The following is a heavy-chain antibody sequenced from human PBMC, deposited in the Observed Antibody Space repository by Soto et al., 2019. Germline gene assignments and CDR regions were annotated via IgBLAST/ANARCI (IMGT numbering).Heavy chain of an antibody. J-gene: IGHJ4*02. V-gene: IGHV1-69*02. CDR2: IIPILGIA. Sequence: QVQLVQSGAEVKKPGSSVKVSCKASGGTFSSYTISWVRQAPGQGREWMGRIIPILGIANYAQKFQGRVTITADKSTSTAYMELSSLRSEDTAVYYCARVGDGSYFDYWGQGTLVTVSS. CDR1: GGTFSSYT. CDR3: ARVGDGSYFDY. D-gene: IGHD5-12*01.